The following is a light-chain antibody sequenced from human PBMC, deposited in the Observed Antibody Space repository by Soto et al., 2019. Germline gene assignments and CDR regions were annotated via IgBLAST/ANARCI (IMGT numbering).Light chain of an antibody. CDR3: QQYGSSPLT. CDR2: DAY. V-gene: IGKV3-20*01. J-gene: IGKJ4*01. Sequence: EIVLTQSPDTLSLSPGDRATLSCRASQSVGHMFLAWFQQKPGQAPRLLIFDAYRRATGIPDRFSGSGSGTNFALTISRLEPEDFAMYYCQQYGSSPLTFGGGTKVDIK. CDR1: QSVGHMF.